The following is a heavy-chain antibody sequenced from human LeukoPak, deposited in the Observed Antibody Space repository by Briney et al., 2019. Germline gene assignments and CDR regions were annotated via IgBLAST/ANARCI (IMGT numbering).Heavy chain of an antibody. CDR3: ARVGRLRYDAFDI. CDR2: IYSGGNT. Sequence: GGSLRLSCAASGFTVISNYMNWVRQAPGKGLEWVSVIYSGGNTYYTDSVKGRFTISRDNSNNMLYLEMNSLRAEDTAVYYCARVGRLRYDAFDIWGQGTMVTVSS. CDR1: GFTVISNY. J-gene: IGHJ3*02. D-gene: IGHD5/OR15-5a*01. V-gene: IGHV3-53*01.